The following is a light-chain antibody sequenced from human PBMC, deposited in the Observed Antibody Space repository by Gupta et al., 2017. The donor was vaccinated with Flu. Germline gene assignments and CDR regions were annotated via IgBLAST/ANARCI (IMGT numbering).Light chain of an antibody. Sequence: SITISCTGTSSDVGDYSYVSWYQQHPGKAPKLMIHDVSKRPAGVSTRFSGSKSGNTASLTISGLQAEDEADYYCSSYTSSSTLVFGGGTKLTVL. CDR2: DVS. J-gene: IGLJ2*01. CDR1: SSDVGDYSY. V-gene: IGLV2-14*04. CDR3: SSYTSSSTLV.